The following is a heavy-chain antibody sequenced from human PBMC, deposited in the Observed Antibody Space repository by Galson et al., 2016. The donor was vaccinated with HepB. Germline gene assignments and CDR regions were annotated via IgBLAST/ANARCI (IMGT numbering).Heavy chain of an antibody. Sequence: SETLSLTCVVSGGSIGSSTYYWGWIRQPPGKALEWLGSIYYTGRTFNNPSLKSRVTIFVDTSSNQFSLRLSSVTAADTAVYYCARHEPSFCNSGTCSPYYFDYWGQGTLVTVSS. CDR2: IYYTGRT. CDR3: ARHEPSFCNSGTCSPYYFDY. D-gene: IGHD2/OR15-2a*01. J-gene: IGHJ4*02. CDR1: GGSIGSSTYY. V-gene: IGHV4-39*01.